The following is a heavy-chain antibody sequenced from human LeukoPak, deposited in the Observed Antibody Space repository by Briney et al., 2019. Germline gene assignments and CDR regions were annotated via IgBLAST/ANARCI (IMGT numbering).Heavy chain of an antibody. D-gene: IGHD5-12*01. CDR3: AKDLGYSGYEPPDY. V-gene: IGHV3-53*01. CDR2: IYSGGST. J-gene: IGHJ4*02. Sequence: GGSLRLSCAASGFTVSSNYMSWVRQAPGRGLDWVSVIYSGGSTYYADSVKGRFTISRDNSKTTLYLQMNSLRAEDTAVYYCAKDLGYSGYEPPDYWGQGTLVTVSS. CDR1: GFTVSSNY.